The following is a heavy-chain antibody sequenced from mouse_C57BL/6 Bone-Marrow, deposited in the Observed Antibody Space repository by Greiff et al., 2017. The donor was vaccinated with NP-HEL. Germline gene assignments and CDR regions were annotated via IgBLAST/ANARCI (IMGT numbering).Heavy chain of an antibody. CDR2: IDPETGGT. J-gene: IGHJ3*01. Sequence: VQLQQSGAELVRPGASVTLSCKASGYTFTDYEMHWVKQTPVHGLEWIGAIDPETGGTAYNQKFKGKAILPADKSSSTACMELRSLSSEDSAFYYCTRRGYYYDAFAYWGQGTLVTVSA. D-gene: IGHD2-4*01. V-gene: IGHV1-15*01. CDR1: GYTFTDYE. CDR3: TRRGYYYDAFAY.